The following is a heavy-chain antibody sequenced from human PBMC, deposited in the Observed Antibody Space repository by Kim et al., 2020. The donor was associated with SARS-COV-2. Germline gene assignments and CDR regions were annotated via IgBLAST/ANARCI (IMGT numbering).Heavy chain of an antibody. D-gene: IGHD3-22*01. CDR3: AKVQSGDSYGYGKLEY. CDR2: ITDSGDRT. CDR1: GFTFSNYA. Sequence: GGSLRLSCAASGFTFSNYAMNWVRQAPGKGLEWVSAITDSGDRTYYADSVKGRFTISRDNPKKTLYLQMNSLRVEDTAVYYCAKVQSGDSYGYGKLEYWGQGSLVTVSS. V-gene: IGHV3-23*01. J-gene: IGHJ4*02.